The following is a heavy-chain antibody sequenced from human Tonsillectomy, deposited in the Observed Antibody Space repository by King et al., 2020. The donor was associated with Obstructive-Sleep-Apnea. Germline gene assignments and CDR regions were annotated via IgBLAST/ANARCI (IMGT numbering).Heavy chain of an antibody. Sequence: VQLVESGGGLVQPGGSLRLSCTASGFTFATYALNWVRQAPGKGLEWVSAIGGSTGRQCYEDSVKGRFTTSRDNSKNTLYLQMNSLRAEDSAVYSCARGINHADYVRGAFDYWGQGSLVTVSS. J-gene: IGHJ4*02. CDR3: ARGINHADYVRGAFDY. CDR2: IGGSTGRQ. V-gene: IGHV3-23*04. CDR1: GFTFATYA. D-gene: IGHD4-17*01.